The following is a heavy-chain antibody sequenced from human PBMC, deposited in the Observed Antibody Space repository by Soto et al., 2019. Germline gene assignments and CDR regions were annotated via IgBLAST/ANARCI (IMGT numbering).Heavy chain of an antibody. J-gene: IGHJ6*03. CDR3: ARESWGIVATSTYYYYMDV. D-gene: IGHD5-12*01. CDR1: GGSISSDY. V-gene: IGHV4-59*01. CDR2: IYYSGST. Sequence: LPLTCTVSGGSISSDYWSWFRQAPGKGLKWIGYIYYSGSTNYNPSLKSRVTISVDTSKNQFSLKLSSVTAADTAVYYCARESWGIVATSTYYYYMDVWGKGTTVTVSS.